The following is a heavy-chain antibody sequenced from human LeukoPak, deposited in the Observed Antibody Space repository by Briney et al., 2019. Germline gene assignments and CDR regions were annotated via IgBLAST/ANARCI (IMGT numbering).Heavy chain of an antibody. Sequence: GGSLRLSCAVSGFTFSSYSMNWVRQAPGKGLEWVSYISYSGSTIYYADSVKGRFTISRDNGKNSLYLQMNSLRAEDTAVYYCASAENSGYWGQGTLVTVSS. CDR3: ASAENSGY. D-gene: IGHD1-26*01. CDR1: GFTFSSYS. CDR2: ISYSGSTI. J-gene: IGHJ4*02. V-gene: IGHV3-48*01.